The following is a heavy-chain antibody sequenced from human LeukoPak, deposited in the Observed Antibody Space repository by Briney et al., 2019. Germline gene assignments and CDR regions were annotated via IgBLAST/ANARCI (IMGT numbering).Heavy chain of an antibody. CDR3: VRDGGYYGPDS. CDR2: INQVASEK. Sequence: GGPLRFSCAASGFTISFYWMSWGRQAPGKGLEWVANINQVASEKNYVDSVKGRFTISRDNAKNSLYLQMNSVRAEDTAMYYCVRDGGYYGPDSWGQGAMVSVCS. CDR1: GFTISFYW. J-gene: IGHJ4*02. V-gene: IGHV3-7*04. D-gene: IGHD3-10*01.